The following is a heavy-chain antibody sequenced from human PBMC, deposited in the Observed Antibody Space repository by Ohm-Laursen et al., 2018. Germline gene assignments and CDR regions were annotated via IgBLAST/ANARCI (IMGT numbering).Heavy chain of an antibody. V-gene: IGHV1-18*01. J-gene: IGHJ4*02. CDR2: ISAYNGNT. CDR1: GYTFTSYG. D-gene: IGHD2-2*02. CDR3: AGDLREYCSSTSCYNDY. Sequence: ASVKVSCKASGYTFTSYGISWVRQAPGQGLEWMGWISAYNGNTNYAQKLQGRVTMTTDTSTSTAYMELRSLRSDDTAVYYCAGDLREYCSSTSCYNDYWGQGTLVTVSS.